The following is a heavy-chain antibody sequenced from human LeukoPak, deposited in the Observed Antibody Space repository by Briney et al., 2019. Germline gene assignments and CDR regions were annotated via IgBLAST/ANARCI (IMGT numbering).Heavy chain of an antibody. CDR3: AIDQRRDGYNSYYYYGMDV. CDR2: ISYDGSNK. CDR1: GFTFSSYA. D-gene: IGHD5-24*01. J-gene: IGHJ6*02. V-gene: IGHV3-30*04. Sequence: PGRSLRLSCAASGFTFSSYAMHWVRQAPGKGLEWVAVISYDGSNKYYADSVKGRFTISRDNSKNTLYLQMNSLRAEDTAVYYCAIDQRRDGYNSYYYYGMDVWGQGTTVTVSS.